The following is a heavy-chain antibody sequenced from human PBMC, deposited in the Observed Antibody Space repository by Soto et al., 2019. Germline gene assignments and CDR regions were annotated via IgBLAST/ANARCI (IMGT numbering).Heavy chain of an antibody. Sequence: ASVKVSCKASGYTFTGYYMHWVRQAPGQGLEWMGWINPNSGGTNYAQKFQGRVTMTRDTSISTAYMELSRLRSDDTAVYYCARDQGERYSYGYFPDYWGQGTLVTVSS. CDR2: INPNSGGT. J-gene: IGHJ4*02. D-gene: IGHD5-18*01. CDR3: ARDQGERYSYGYFPDY. V-gene: IGHV1-2*02. CDR1: GYTFTGYY.